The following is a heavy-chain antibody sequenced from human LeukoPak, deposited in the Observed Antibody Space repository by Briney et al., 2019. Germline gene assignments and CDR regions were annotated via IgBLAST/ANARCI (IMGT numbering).Heavy chain of an antibody. CDR2: TYPGGTT. Sequence: GGSLTLPGAASGLAVSSTYMTWVRQAPGNGLELVSVTYPGGTTYYADSVRGRFTVSTHNSQSTLYLQMNSLRAEDTAIYYCATVLRISHAFDIWGQGTMVTVSS. D-gene: IGHD2-8*01. J-gene: IGHJ3*02. V-gene: IGHV3-53*04. CDR1: GLAVSSTY. CDR3: ATVLRISHAFDI.